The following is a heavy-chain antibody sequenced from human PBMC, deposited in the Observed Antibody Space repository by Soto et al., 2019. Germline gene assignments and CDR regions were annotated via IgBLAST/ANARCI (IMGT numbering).Heavy chain of an antibody. CDR3: ILPTTGWYCDY. Sequence: GGSLRLSCAASGFTFSDYLMTWVRQAPGKGLEWMGIVYPDDSDTRYSPSFQGQVTISADKSINTAYLQWSSLEASDTAMYYCILPTTGWYCDYWGQGTLVTVSS. CDR1: GFTFSDYL. V-gene: IGHV5-51*01. J-gene: IGHJ4*02. D-gene: IGHD6-19*01. CDR2: VYPDDSDT.